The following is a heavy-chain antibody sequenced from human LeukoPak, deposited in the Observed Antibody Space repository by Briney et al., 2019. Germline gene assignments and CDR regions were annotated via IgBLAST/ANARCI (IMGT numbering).Heavy chain of an antibody. J-gene: IGHJ4*02. CDR3: ARTSGSYYGLDY. D-gene: IGHD1-26*01. CDR1: GFTVSSNY. CDR2: IYSGGST. V-gene: IGHV3-53*01. Sequence: GGSLRLSCAASGFTVSSNYMSWVRQAPGKGLEGVSVIYSGGSTYYADSVKGRFTISRDNSKNTLYLQMNSLRAEDTAVYYCARTSGSYYGLDYWGQGTLVTVSS.